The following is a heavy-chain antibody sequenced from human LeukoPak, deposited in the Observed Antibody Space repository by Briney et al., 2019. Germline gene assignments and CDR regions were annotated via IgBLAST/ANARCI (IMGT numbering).Heavy chain of an antibody. CDR1: GYRFTNYW. CDR3: ARQASMGDFDY. J-gene: IGHJ4*02. CDR2: TYPGDSEA. V-gene: IGHV5-51*01. Sequence: GESLKISCKGSGYRFTNYWIGWVRQMPGKGLEWMGITYPGDSEARYSPSFQGQVTISADKSISTAYLQWSSLKASDTAMYYCARQASMGDFDYWGQGTLVTVSS.